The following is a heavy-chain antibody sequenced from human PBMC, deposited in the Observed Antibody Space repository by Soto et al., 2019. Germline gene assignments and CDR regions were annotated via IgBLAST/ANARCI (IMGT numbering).Heavy chain of an antibody. CDR3: SRGTWTAEITDYALDI. CDR2: IYYGGSR. V-gene: IGHV4-28*03. CDR1: GYSISSNNW. Sequence: PSETLSLTCAVSGYSISSNNWWGWIRQSPGKGLEWIGYIYYGGSRYYNPSLKSRVTMSVDTSKNQFSLRLSSVTAVDTAVYYCSRGTWTAEITDYALDIWGQGTEVTVSS. J-gene: IGHJ3*02. D-gene: IGHD2-21*02.